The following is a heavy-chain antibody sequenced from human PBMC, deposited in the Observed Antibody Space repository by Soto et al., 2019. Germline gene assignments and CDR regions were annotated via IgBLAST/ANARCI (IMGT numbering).Heavy chain of an antibody. D-gene: IGHD2-2*01. CDR2: ISYDGSNK. V-gene: IGHV3-30*18. CDR3: AKDEGYCSSTSWRSSFDY. CDR1: GFTFSSYG. Sequence: GGSLRLSCAASGFTFSSYGMHWVRQAPGKGLEWVAVISYDGSNKYYADSVKGRFTISRDNSKNTLYLQMNSLRAEDTAVYYCAKDEGYCSSTSWRSSFDYWGQGTLVTVSS. J-gene: IGHJ4*02.